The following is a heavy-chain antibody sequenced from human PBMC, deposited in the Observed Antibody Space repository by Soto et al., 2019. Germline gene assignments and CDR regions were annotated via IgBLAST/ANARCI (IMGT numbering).Heavy chain of an antibody. Sequence: SETLSLTCAVYGGSFSGYYWSWIRQPPGKGLEWIGEINHSGSTNYNPSLKSRVTLSVDTSKNQFSLKLSSVTAADTAVYYCARGSSWGFIDYWGQGTLVTVSS. V-gene: IGHV4-34*01. CDR1: GGSFSGYY. D-gene: IGHD6-13*01. J-gene: IGHJ4*02. CDR3: ARGSSWGFIDY. CDR2: INHSGST.